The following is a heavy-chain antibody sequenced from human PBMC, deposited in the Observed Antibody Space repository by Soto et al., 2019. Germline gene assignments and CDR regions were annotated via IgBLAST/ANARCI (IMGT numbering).Heavy chain of an antibody. CDR2: VSYSGNT. CDR3: ARGHYDFWSGYFATIDY. CDR1: GDSMSNYY. Sequence: PSETLSLTCVVSGDSMSNYYWRWIRQPPGKGLEWIGDVSYSGNTKYNPSLKSRVTISADTSKDQFSLKLNSVTAADTAVYYCARGHYDFWSGYFATIDYWGQGTLVTVSS. V-gene: IGHV4-59*08. D-gene: IGHD3-3*01. J-gene: IGHJ4*02.